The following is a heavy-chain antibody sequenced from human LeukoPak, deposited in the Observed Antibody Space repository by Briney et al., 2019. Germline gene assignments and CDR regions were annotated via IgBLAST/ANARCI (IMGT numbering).Heavy chain of an antibody. CDR3: ARDLGQYYDTSDNWFDP. Sequence: PGGSLRLSCAASGFTFSNYWMHWVRQAPGKGLVWVSRINSDGINTSYADSVGGRFTISRDNAKNTLNLQMNSLRAEDTAVYYCARDLGQYYDTSDNWFDPWGQGTLVTVSS. V-gene: IGHV3-74*01. D-gene: IGHD3-22*01. CDR2: INSDGINT. J-gene: IGHJ5*02. CDR1: GFTFSNYW.